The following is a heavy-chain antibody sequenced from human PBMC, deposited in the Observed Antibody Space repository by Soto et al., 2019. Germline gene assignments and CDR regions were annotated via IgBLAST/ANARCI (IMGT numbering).Heavy chain of an antibody. CDR3: ARMSRPVNY. J-gene: IGHJ4*02. CDR2: TYYNGRT. CDR1: GDAITSSSYF. V-gene: IGHV4-61*01. D-gene: IGHD6-25*01. Sequence: QVQLQESGPGLVKPSETLSLTCTVSGDAITSSSYFWSWIRQSPGRGLEYIGYTYYNGRTTYNPPLQRRLTISVDTSTSQFSLSLTSVTAGDTAVYYCARMSRPVNYWGQGTPVTVSS.